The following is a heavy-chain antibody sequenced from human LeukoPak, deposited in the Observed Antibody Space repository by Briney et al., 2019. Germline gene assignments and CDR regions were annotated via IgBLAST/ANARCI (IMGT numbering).Heavy chain of an antibody. D-gene: IGHD2-2*01. CDR1: GGTFSSYA. V-gene: IGHV1-69*04. CDR2: VIPILGIA. J-gene: IGHJ5*02. Sequence: GSSVKVSCKASGGTFSSYAISWVRQAPGQGLEWMGRVIPILGIANYAQKFQGRVTITADKSTSTAYMELSSLRSEDTAVYYCARVVRYCSSTSCYFNWFDPWGQGTLVTVSS. CDR3: ARVVRYCSSTSCYFNWFDP.